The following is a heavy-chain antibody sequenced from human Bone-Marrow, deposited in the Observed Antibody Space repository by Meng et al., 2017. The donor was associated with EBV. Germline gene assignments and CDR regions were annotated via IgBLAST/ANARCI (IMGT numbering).Heavy chain of an antibody. Sequence: QVQLEKSGPEVKKPGSSVKCSFKASGGAFRRSAISWVRQAPGQGLEWMGGFLPILGAPNYAETFQDRVTITADESTSTAYMELSSLRPDDTAVYYCARESGRGYTPDYWGQGTLVTVSS. J-gene: IGHJ4*02. D-gene: IGHD3-10*01. CDR1: GGAFRRSA. V-gene: IGHV1-69*01. CDR2: FLPILGAP. CDR3: ARESGRGYTPDY.